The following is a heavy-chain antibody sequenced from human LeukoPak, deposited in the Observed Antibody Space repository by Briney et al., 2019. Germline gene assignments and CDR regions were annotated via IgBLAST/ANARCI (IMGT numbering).Heavy chain of an antibody. D-gene: IGHD3-10*01. CDR1: TYIFNKYY. J-gene: IGHJ3*02. V-gene: IGHV1-46*02. CDR3: ASGGEFRGSAFDI. CDR2: INPTSGRT. Sequence: ASVTVSCKASTYIFNKYYIHWVRQAPGRGLEWMGIINPTSGRTSYAQNFQARVTMTRDMSTNTMYMDLSSLKSEDTAVYYCASGGEFRGSAFDIWGQGTTVIVSS.